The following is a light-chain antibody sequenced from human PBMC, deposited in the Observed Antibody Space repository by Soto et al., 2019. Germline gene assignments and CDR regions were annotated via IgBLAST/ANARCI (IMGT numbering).Light chain of an antibody. V-gene: IGLV2-8*01. Sequence: QSALTQPPSASGSPGQSVTISCTGTSSDIGGYNYVSWYQQDPGKAPKLMIYEVTKRPSGVPDRFSGSKSGNTASLTVSGLQAEDDADYYCQSYDSSLSGYVFGTGTKLTVL. CDR3: QSYDSSLSGYV. J-gene: IGLJ1*01. CDR1: SSDIGGYNY. CDR2: EVT.